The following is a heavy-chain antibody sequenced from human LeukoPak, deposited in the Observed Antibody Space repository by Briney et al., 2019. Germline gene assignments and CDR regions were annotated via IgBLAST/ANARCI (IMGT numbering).Heavy chain of an antibody. CDR3: ARDVYTTSAWGWFDP. J-gene: IGHJ5*02. CDR1: GGSISSSY. D-gene: IGHD5/OR15-5a*01. CDR2: ISSGGTT. V-gene: IGHV4-59*01. Sequence: SSETLSLTCTVSGGSISSSYWTWIRQSPGKGLEWIGYISSGGTTNSNPSLKSRVTISIDTSKNQFSLKLTSVTAADTAVYYCARDVYTTSAWGWFDPWGQGTLVTVSS.